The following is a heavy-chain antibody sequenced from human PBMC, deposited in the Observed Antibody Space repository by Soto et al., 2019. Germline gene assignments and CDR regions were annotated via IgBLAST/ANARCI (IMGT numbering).Heavy chain of an antibody. J-gene: IGHJ6*02. CDR3: ARGAAGTVDYYYSGLDV. V-gene: IGHV3-53*01. Sequence: GGSLRLSCAASGFTVSSNYMNWVRQAPGKGLEWVSVIYRGGNTYYADSVKGRFTISRDNSKNTLYLQMNSLRAEDTAVYYCARGAAGTVDYYYSGLDVWGQGTTVTVSS. D-gene: IGHD6-13*01. CDR1: GFTVSSNY. CDR2: IYRGGNT.